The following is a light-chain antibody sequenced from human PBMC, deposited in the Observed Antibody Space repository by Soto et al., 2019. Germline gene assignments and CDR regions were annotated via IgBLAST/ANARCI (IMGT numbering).Light chain of an antibody. CDR1: SSDVGGYNY. J-gene: IGLJ3*02. CDR3: SSYTSSSTLV. V-gene: IGLV2-14*01. CDR2: DVS. Sequence: QSVLTQPASVSGAPGQSITISCTGTSSDVGGYNYVSWYQQHPGKAPKLMIYDVSNRPSGVSNRFSGSKSGNTASLTISGLQAEYESDYYCSSYTSSSTLVFGGRTKLTVL.